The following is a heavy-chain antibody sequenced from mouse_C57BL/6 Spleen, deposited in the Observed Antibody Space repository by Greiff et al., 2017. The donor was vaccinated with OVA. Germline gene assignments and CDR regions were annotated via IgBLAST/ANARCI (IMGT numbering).Heavy chain of an antibody. CDR3: ARGGDRYDYDDYLDY. Sequence: QVQLKESGAELMKPGASVKLSCKATGYTFTGYWIEWVKQRPGHGLEWIGEILPGSGSTNYNEKFKGKATFTADTSSNTAYMQLSSLTTEDSVSYYCARGGDRYDYDDYLDYWGQGTTLTVSS. D-gene: IGHD2-4*01. J-gene: IGHJ2*01. CDR1: GYTFTGYW. CDR2: ILPGSGST. V-gene: IGHV1-9*01.